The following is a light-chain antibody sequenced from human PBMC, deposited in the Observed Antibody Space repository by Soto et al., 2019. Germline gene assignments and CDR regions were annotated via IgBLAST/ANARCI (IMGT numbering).Light chain of an antibody. J-gene: IGLJ1*01. CDR3: CSFTSSNTHV. CDR1: SSDIGDYNY. CDR2: EVT. V-gene: IGLV2-8*01. Sequence: QSALTQPPSASGSPGQSVTFSCTGTSSDIGDYNYVSWYQQHPGKAPKLMIYEVTKRPSGVPDRFSGSKSGNTASLTVSGLQAEDEADYYCCSFTSSNTHVFGTGTKVTVL.